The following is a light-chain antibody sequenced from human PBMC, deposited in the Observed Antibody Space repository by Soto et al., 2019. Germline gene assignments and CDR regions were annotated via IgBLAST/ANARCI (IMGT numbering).Light chain of an antibody. CDR2: DAS. Sequence: EIVLTQSPATLSLSPGERATLSCRASQSVSSYLACYQQKPGQPPRLLIYDASNRATCIPARFSGSGSGTDLTLTISSLEPEDFAVYYCQQRSKWLHTFGQGTKLEIK. V-gene: IGKV3-11*01. CDR3: QQRSKWLHT. J-gene: IGKJ2*01. CDR1: QSVSSY.